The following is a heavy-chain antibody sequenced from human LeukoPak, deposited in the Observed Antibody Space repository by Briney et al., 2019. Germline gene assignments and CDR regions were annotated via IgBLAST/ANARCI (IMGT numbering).Heavy chain of an antibody. CDR2: ISGSGSGGST. J-gene: IGHJ4*02. Sequence: GGSLRLSCAASGFTFSSSAMSWVRQAPGKGLEWVSSISGSGSGGSTYYADSVKGRYTISRDNSKNTLYLQMNSLRAEDTAVYYCAKSGYNRFDYWGQGTLVTVSS. D-gene: IGHD5-24*01. CDR3: AKSGYNRFDY. V-gene: IGHV3-23*01. CDR1: GFTFSSSA.